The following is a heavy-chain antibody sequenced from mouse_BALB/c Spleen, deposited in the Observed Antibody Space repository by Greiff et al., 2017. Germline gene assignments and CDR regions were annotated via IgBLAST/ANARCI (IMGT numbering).Heavy chain of an antibody. CDR1: GYTFTSYW. V-gene: IGHV1S127*01. J-gene: IGHJ3*01. D-gene: IGHD2-3*01. Sequence: QVQLQQPGAELVKPGASVKMSCKASGYTFTSYWMHWVKQRPGQGLEWIGVIDPSDSYTSYNQKFKGKATLTVDTSSSTAYMQLSSLTSEDSAVYYCTRGNDGYCPAWFADWGQGTLVTVSA. CDR2: IDPSDSYT. CDR3: TRGNDGYCPAWFAD.